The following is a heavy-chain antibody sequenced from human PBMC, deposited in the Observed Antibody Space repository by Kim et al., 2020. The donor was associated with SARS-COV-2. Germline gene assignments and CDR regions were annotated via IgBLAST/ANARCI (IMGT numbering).Heavy chain of an antibody. CDR1: GFTFSNAW. CDR2: IKSKTDGGTT. D-gene: IGHD3-16*01. V-gene: IGHV3-15*01. J-gene: IGHJ6*02. CDR3: TKGGGGGSDYDYNYGIDV. Sequence: GGSLRLSCAASGFTFSNAWMSWVRQAPGKGLEWVGRIKSKTDGGTTDYAAPVKCRFTISRDDSKNTLYMQMNSLKTEDTAVYYCTKGGGGGSDYDYNYGIDVWGQETTVTASS.